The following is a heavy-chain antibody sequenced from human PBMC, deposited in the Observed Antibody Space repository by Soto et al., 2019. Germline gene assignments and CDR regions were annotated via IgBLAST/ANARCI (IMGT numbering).Heavy chain of an antibody. CDR3: ARGFSGYRYGFTGWPDI. D-gene: IGHD5-18*01. Sequence: SVKVSCKASGGTFSSYAISWVRQAPGQGLEWMGGIIPIFGTANYAQKFQGRVTITADESTSTAYMELSSLRSEDTAVYYCARGFSGYRYGFTGWPDIWGQGTMVTVSS. J-gene: IGHJ3*02. CDR2: IIPIFGTA. CDR1: GGTFSSYA. V-gene: IGHV1-69*13.